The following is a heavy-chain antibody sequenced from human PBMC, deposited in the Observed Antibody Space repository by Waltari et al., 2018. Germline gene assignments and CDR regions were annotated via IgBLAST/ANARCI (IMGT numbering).Heavy chain of an antibody. J-gene: IGHJ5*02. CDR1: GGPLSSNNYY. CDR2: IYYRGST. D-gene: IGHD3-22*01. V-gene: IGHV4-39*01. CDR3: ARLGSNYYDRSGYSTSNWFDP. Sequence: QVQLQESGPGLVKPSETLSLTCTVSGGPLSSNNYYWGWVRPPPGKGLEWIGSIYYRGSTHYNPSLKSRVTISGDTSNNQFSLKLSSVTAADTAVYYCARLGSNYYDRSGYSTSNWFDPWGQGTLVTVSS.